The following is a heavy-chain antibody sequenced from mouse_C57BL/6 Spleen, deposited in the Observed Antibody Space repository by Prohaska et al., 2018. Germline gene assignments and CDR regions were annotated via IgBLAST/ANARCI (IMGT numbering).Heavy chain of an antibody. Sequence: GAELVRPGASVTLSCKASGYTFTDYEMHWVKQTPVHGLEWIGAIDPETGGTAYNQKFKGKAILTAYKSSSTAYMELRSLTSEDSAVYYCTREGSSDYYAMDYWGQGTSVTVSS. CDR3: TREGSSDYYAMDY. CDR2: IDPETGGT. CDR1: GYTFTDYE. V-gene: IGHV1-15*01. D-gene: IGHD1-1*01. J-gene: IGHJ4*01.